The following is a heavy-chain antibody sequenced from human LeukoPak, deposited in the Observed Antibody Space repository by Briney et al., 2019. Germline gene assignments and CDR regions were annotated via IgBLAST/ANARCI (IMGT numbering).Heavy chain of an antibody. CDR1: GGSISSSSYY. CDR3: ARGPWYFGLDYFDY. V-gene: IGHV4-39*07. D-gene: IGHD4/OR15-4a*01. CDR2: IYYSGST. Sequence: TSETLSLTCTVSGGSISSSSYYWGWIRQPPGKGLEWIGSIYYSGSTYYNPSLKSRVTISVDTSKNQFSLKLNSVTAADTAVYYCARGPWYFGLDYFDYWGQGTLVTVSS. J-gene: IGHJ4*02.